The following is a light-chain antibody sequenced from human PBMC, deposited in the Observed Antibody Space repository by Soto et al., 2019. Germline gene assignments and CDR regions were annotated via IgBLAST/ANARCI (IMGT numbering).Light chain of an antibody. V-gene: IGLV2-8*01. CDR1: SSDIRDSNY. Sequence: QSALTQPPSASGSPGQSVTLSCSGISSDIRDSNYLSWYQQHPGKAPKLVVSEVTKRPSGVPDRFSGSRSGTTAFLTISGLQTEDEADYYCGSKAGSDKHVVFGGGTQLTVL. CDR2: EVT. CDR3: GSKAGSDKHVV. J-gene: IGLJ2*01.